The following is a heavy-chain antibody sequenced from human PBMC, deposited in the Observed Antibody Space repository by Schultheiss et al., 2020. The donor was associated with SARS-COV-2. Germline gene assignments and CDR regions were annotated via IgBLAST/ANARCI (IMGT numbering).Heavy chain of an antibody. CDR1: SGSISSSDW. CDR2: ISLSGST. J-gene: IGHJ6*02. Sequence: SETLSLTCAVSSGSISSSDWWSWVRQPPGTGLEWIGEISLSGSTNYNPSLKSRVTISVDTSKNQFSLMLSSLTAADTAVYYCARLHYHYGMDVWGQGTTVTVSS. CDR3: ARLHYHYGMDV. V-gene: IGHV4-4*02.